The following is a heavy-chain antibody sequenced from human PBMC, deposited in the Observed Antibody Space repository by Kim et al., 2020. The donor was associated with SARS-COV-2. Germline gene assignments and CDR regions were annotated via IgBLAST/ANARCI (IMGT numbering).Heavy chain of an antibody. CDR1: GGSISSSNW. CDR3: ARARVDTAMAIDY. V-gene: IGHV4-4*02. D-gene: IGHD5-18*01. CDR2: IYHSGST. Sequence: SETLSLTCAVSGGSISSSNWWSWVRQPPGKGLEWIGEIYHSGSTNYNPSLKSRVTISVDKSKNQFSLKLSSVTAADTAVYYCARARVDTAMAIDYWGQGTLVTVSS. J-gene: IGHJ4*02.